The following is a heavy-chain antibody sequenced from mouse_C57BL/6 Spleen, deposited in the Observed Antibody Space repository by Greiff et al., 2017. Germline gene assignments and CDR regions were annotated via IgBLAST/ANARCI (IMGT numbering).Heavy chain of an antibody. CDR1: GYTFTSYW. Sequence: VQLQQPGAELVKPGASVKVSCKASGYTFTSYWMHWVTQRPGQGLEWIGMIHPNSGSTNYNEKFKSKATLTVDQSSSTAYMQLSSLTSEDSAVYYCARDGSDYVRWHFGVWGTGTTASVS. CDR2: IHPNSGST. V-gene: IGHV1-64*01. J-gene: IGHJ1*03. CDR3: ARDGSDYVRWHFGV. D-gene: IGHD1-1*01.